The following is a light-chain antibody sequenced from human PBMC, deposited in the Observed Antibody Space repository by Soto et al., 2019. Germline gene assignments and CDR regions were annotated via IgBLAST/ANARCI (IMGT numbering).Light chain of an antibody. Sequence: DIVMTQSPLSLTVTPGEPASISCRSSQSLLHSNGYNYLDWYLQKPGQSPQLLIYLGSNRASGVPDRLSGSGSGTDITLKISRVEAEDVGVYYCMQALQTPRTFGQGTKVEIK. CDR1: QSLLHSNGYNY. CDR3: MQALQTPRT. CDR2: LGS. V-gene: IGKV2-28*01. J-gene: IGKJ1*01.